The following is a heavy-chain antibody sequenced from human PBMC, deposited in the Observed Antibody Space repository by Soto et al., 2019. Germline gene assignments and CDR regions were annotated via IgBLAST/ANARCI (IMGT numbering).Heavy chain of an antibody. Sequence: PSGTLSLTCTVSGGSISSGGYYWSWIRQHPGKGLEWIGYIYYSGSTYYNPSLKSRVTISVDTSKNQFSLKLSSVTAADTAVYYCARGXSSGRTPGYKATQYFQHWGQGTLVTVSS. CDR2: IYYSGST. CDR1: GGSISSGGYY. CDR3: ARGXSSGRTPGYKATQYFQH. V-gene: IGHV4-31*03. J-gene: IGHJ1*01. D-gene: IGHD5-12*01.